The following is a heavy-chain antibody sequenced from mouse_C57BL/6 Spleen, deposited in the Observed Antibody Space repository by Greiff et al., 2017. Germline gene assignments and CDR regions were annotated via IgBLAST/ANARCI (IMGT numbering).Heavy chain of an antibody. CDR3: ARLVHYYGSSYGYFEV. CDR1: GYTFTSYW. CDR2: INPSNGGT. V-gene: IGHV1-53*01. J-gene: IGHJ1*03. Sequence: QVQLQQPGTELVKPGASVKLSCKASGYTFTSYWMHWVKQRPGQGLEWIGNINPSNGGTNYNEKFKSKATLTVDKSSSTAYMQLSSLTSEDSAVYYCARLVHYYGSSYGYFEVWGTGTTVTVSS. D-gene: IGHD1-1*01.